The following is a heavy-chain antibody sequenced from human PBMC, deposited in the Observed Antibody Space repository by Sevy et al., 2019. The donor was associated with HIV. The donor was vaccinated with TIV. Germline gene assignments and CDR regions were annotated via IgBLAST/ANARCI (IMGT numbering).Heavy chain of an antibody. V-gene: IGHV1-69*13. D-gene: IGHD6-6*01. Sequence: ASVKVSCKASGGTFSSYAISWVRQAPGQGLEWMGGIIPIFGTANYAQKFQGRVMITADESTSTAYMELSSLRSEDTAVYYCARRGSSSSESWFDPWGQGTLVTVSS. CDR1: GGTFSSYA. CDR2: IIPIFGTA. J-gene: IGHJ5*02. CDR3: ARRGSSSSESWFDP.